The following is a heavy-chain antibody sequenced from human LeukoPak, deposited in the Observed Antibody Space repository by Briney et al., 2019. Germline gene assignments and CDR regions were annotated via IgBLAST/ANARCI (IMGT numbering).Heavy chain of an antibody. CDR3: ASEGYYGSGNKRTFDP. V-gene: IGHV1-46*01. CDR2: INPSGGST. Sequence: ASVKVSCKASGYTFTSYYMHWVRQAPGQGLEWMGIINPSGGSTSYAQKFQGRVTMTRDTSTSTVYMELSSLRSEDTAVYYCASEGYYGSGNKRTFDPWGQGTLVTVSS. CDR1: GYTFTSYY. J-gene: IGHJ5*02. D-gene: IGHD3-10*01.